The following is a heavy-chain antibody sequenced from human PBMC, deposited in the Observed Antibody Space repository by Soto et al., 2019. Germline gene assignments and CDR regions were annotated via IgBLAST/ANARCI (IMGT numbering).Heavy chain of an antibody. V-gene: IGHV3-30-3*01. Sequence: PGGSLRLSCAASGFTFSSYAMHWVRQAPGKGLEWVAVISYDGSNKYYADSVKGRFTISRDNSKNTLYLQMNSLRAEDTAVYYCAREAGYSYGFWYFDYWGQGTLVTVSS. D-gene: IGHD5-18*01. CDR2: ISYDGSNK. CDR3: AREAGYSYGFWYFDY. J-gene: IGHJ4*02. CDR1: GFTFSSYA.